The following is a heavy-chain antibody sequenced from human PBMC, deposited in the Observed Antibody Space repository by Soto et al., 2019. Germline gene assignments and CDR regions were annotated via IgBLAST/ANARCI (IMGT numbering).Heavy chain of an antibody. V-gene: IGHV3-23*01. CDR3: AKIYGDPQPHY. Sequence: EVQLLESGGGLVQPGGSLRLACAASGFTFSSFVMSWVRHAPGKGLEWVSTLSGSGGSTYYADSVEGRFTISRDNSKNTLYLQMNSLRAEDTAVYYCAKIYGDPQPHYWGQGTLVTVSS. CDR1: GFTFSSFV. CDR2: LSGSGGST. J-gene: IGHJ4*02. D-gene: IGHD4-17*01.